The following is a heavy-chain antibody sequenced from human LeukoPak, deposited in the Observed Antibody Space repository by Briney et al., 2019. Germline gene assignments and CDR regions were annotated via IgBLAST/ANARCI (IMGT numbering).Heavy chain of an antibody. CDR2: IYISGTT. CDR1: GGSINSGSYH. Sequence: SQTLSLTCTVSGGSINSGSYHWNWIRQPAGKGLEWIGRIYISGTTNYNPSLKSRVTISVDTFKNRFSLKLTSVTAADTAVYYCARSEMATMKGFDYWGQGTLVTVSS. CDR3: ARSEMATMKGFDY. V-gene: IGHV4-61*02. D-gene: IGHD5-24*01. J-gene: IGHJ4*02.